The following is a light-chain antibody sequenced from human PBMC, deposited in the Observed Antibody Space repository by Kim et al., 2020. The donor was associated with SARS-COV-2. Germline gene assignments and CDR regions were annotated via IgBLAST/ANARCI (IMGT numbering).Light chain of an antibody. CDR2: GAS. J-gene: IGKJ2*04. CDR3: QQYNNWPGS. V-gene: IGKV3-15*01. Sequence: SVAPGERTTLSCRASQSVSSNLAWYQQKRGKAPRLLISGASTRATGIPARFSGSGSGTEFTLTISSLQSEDFAIYYCQQYNNWPGSFGQGTKLEI. CDR1: QSVSSN.